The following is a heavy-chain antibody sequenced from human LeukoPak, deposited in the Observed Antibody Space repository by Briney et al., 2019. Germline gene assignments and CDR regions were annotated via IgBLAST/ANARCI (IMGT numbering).Heavy chain of an antibody. CDR3: AKPLFPLIAVAGIDY. Sequence: GGSLRLSCAASGFTFSSYAMSWVRQAPGKGLEWVSAISGSGGSTYYADSVKGRFTISRDNSKNTLYLQMNSLRAEDTAVYYCAKPLFPLIAVAGIDYWGQGTLVTVSS. J-gene: IGHJ4*02. D-gene: IGHD6-19*01. V-gene: IGHV3-23*01. CDR2: ISGSGGST. CDR1: GFTFSSYA.